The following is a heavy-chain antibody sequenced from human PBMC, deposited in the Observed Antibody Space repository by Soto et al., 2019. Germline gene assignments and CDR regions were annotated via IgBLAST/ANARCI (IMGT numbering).Heavy chain of an antibody. CDR2: TSYSGST. CDR1: GASITSGNYY. Sequence: SETLSLTCTVSGASITSGNYYWGWIRQPPGKGLEWIGYTSYSGSTNYNPSLKSRVTISVDTSKNQFSLKLSSVTAADTAVYYCARGVRYFDYWGQGTLVTVSS. D-gene: IGHD3-10*01. CDR3: ARGVRYFDY. J-gene: IGHJ4*02. V-gene: IGHV4-61*01.